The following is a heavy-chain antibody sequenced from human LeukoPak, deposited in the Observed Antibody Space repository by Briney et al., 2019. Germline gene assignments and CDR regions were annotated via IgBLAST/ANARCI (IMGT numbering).Heavy chain of an antibody. CDR1: GFTFSSYS. J-gene: IGHJ4*02. CDR2: ISSSSSYI. CDR3: SRDQTPYY. Sequence: GGSLRLSCAASGFTFSSYSMNWVRQAPGEGLEWVSSISSSSSYIYYADSLKGRFTISRHNDKKSVYLQMNSLRAEDTAVYYCSRDQTPYYWGQGTLVTVSS. V-gene: IGHV3-21*03.